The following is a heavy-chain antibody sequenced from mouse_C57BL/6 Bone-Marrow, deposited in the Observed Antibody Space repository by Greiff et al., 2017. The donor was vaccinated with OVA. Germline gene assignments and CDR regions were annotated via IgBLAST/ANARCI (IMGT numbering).Heavy chain of an antibody. V-gene: IGHV1-39*01. J-gene: IGHJ3*01. Sequence: VQLQQSGPELVKPGASVKISCKASGSSFTDYNMNWVKQSNGKSLEWIGVLNPNYGTTSYNQKFTGKATLTVDQSSSTAYMQLNSLTSDDSAVYYCARYPYSNYGPWFAYWGPGTLVTVSA. D-gene: IGHD2-5*01. CDR1: GSSFTDYN. CDR3: ARYPYSNYGPWFAY. CDR2: LNPNYGTT.